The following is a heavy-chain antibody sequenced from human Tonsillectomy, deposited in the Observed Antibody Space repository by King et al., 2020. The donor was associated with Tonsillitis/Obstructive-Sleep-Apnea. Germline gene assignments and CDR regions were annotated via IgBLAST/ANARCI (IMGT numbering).Heavy chain of an antibody. V-gene: IGHV3-15*01. Sequence: VQLVESGGGLVKPGGSLRLSCAASGFTFSNAWMSWVRQAPGKGLEWVGRIKSKTDDGTTDYAAPVKGRFTISRDDSKNTLYLQMNSLKTEDTAVYYCNTDPPYCDYDYYAFDIWGQGTMVTVSS. CDR1: GFTFSNAW. D-gene: IGHD4-17*01. CDR3: NTDPPYCDYDYYAFDI. CDR2: IKSKTDDGTT. J-gene: IGHJ3*02.